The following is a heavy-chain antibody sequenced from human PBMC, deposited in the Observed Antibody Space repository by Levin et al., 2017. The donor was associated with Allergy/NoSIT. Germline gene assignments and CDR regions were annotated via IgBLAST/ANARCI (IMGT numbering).Heavy chain of an antibody. J-gene: IGHJ4*02. CDR1: GGSLSDYY. V-gene: IGHV4-34*01. CDR3: ARVTYTYNLRYFDY. Sequence: SETLSLTCAVYGGSLSDYYWSWIRQPPGEGLEWIGEINHSGDTNYKSSLESRVTMSLDTSKNQFSLNLTSLTAADTAVYYCARVTYTYNLRYFDYWGQGTLVTVSS. CDR2: INHSGDT. D-gene: IGHD5-24*01.